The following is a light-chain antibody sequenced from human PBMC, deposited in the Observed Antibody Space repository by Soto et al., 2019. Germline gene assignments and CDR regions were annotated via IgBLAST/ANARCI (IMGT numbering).Light chain of an antibody. J-gene: IGLJ2*01. CDR1: SSDVGSYNL. Sequence: QSVLTQPASVSGSPGQSITISCTGTSSDVGSYNLVSWYQQHPGKAPKLMIYEGSKRPSGVSNRFSGSKSGNTASLTISGLQAEDEADYYCCSYAGSSTFRRVFGGGTKVTVL. CDR2: EGS. CDR3: CSYAGSSTFRRV. V-gene: IGLV2-23*01.